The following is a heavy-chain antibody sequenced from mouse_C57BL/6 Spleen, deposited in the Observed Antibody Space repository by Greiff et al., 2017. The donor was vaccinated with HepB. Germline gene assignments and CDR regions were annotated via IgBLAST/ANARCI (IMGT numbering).Heavy chain of an antibody. CDR3: ASPITKVVAGAMDY. V-gene: IGHV14-2*01. D-gene: IGHD1-1*02. CDR1: GFNIKDYY. Sequence: EVQLQQSGAELVKPGASVKLSCTASGFNIKDYYMHWVKQRTEQGLEWIGRIDPEDGETKYAPKCQGKATITADTSSNTAYLQLSSLTSEDTAVYYCASPITKVVAGAMDYWGQGTSVTVSS. CDR2: IDPEDGET. J-gene: IGHJ4*01.